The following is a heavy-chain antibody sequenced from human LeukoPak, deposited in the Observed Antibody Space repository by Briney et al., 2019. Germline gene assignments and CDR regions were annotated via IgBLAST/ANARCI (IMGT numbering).Heavy chain of an antibody. CDR1: GFSFRSYA. CDR3: ATAAGADFFDY. J-gene: IGHJ4*02. CDR2: ISGIGGTT. D-gene: IGHD3-3*01. V-gene: IGHV3-23*01. Sequence: GGSLRLSCAASGFSFRSYAMSWVRQAPGMGLEWVSAISGIGGTTDYADSVKGRFTISRDNSKNTLYLQMNSLRAEDTAVYYCATAAGADFFDYWGQGTLVTVSS.